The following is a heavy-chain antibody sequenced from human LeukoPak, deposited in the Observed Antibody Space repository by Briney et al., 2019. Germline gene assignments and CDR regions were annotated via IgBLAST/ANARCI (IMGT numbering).Heavy chain of an antibody. CDR1: GFTFSNAW. V-gene: IGHV3-15*01. Sequence: GSLRLSCAASGFTFSNAWMSWVRQAPGKGLEWVGRIKSKTDGGTTDYAAPVKGRFTISRDDSKNTPYLQMNSLKTKDTAVYYCTTDKEYYVTRPDAFAIWGQGTMLTVSS. J-gene: IGHJ3*02. D-gene: IGHD3-10*02. CDR2: IKSKTDGGTT. CDR3: TTDKEYYVTRPDAFAI.